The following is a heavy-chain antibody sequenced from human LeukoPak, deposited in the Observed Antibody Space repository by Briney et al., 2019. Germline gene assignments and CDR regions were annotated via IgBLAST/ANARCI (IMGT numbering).Heavy chain of an antibody. Sequence: SETLSLTCAVYGGSFSGYYWSWIRQPPGKGLEWIGENNHSGSTNYNPSLKSRVTISVDTSKNQFSLKLSSVTAADTAVYYCARGMGPYYYGSGSYGNYYGMDVWGQGTTVTVSS. D-gene: IGHD3-10*01. CDR2: NNHSGST. CDR1: GGSFSGYY. CDR3: ARGMGPYYYGSGSYGNYYGMDV. J-gene: IGHJ6*02. V-gene: IGHV4-34*01.